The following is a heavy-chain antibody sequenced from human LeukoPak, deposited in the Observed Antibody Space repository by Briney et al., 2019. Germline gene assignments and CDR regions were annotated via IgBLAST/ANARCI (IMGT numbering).Heavy chain of an antibody. CDR3: AIYYGSGTEGY. J-gene: IGHJ4*02. D-gene: IGHD3-10*01. V-gene: IGHV3-53*01. Sequence: GGSLRLSCAASGFTVSSNYMSWVRQAPGKGLEWVSVIYSGGSTYYADSVEGRFTISRDNSKNTLYLQMNSLRAEDTAVYYCAIYYGSGTEGYWGQGTLVTVSS. CDR1: GFTVSSNY. CDR2: IYSGGST.